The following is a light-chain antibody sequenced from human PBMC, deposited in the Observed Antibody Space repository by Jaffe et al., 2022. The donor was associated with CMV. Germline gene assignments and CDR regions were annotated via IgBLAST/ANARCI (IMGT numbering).Light chain of an antibody. V-gene: IGLV2-14*03. CDR1: SSDVGGYNY. CDR2: DVS. CDR3: SSYTSSSTPVI. J-gene: IGLJ2*01. Sequence: SVLTQPASVSGSPGQSITISCTGTSSDVGGYNYVSWYQQHPGKAPKLMIYDVSHRPSGVSNRFSGSKSGNTASLTISGLQAEDEADYYCSSYTSSSTPVIFGGGTKLTVL.